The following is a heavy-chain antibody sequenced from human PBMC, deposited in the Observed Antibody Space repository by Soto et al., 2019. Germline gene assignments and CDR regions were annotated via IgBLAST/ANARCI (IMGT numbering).Heavy chain of an antibody. D-gene: IGHD2-21*02. CDR2: IYYSGST. Sequence: PSETLSLTCTVSGGSISSGGYYWSWIRQHPGKGLEWIGYIYYSGSTYYNPSLKSRVTISVDTSKNQFSLKLSSVTAADTAVYYCVRDLWGYCGTDCYPLDVWGQGTTVT. V-gene: IGHV4-31*03. CDR3: VRDLWGYCGTDCYPLDV. CDR1: GGSISSGGYY. J-gene: IGHJ6*02.